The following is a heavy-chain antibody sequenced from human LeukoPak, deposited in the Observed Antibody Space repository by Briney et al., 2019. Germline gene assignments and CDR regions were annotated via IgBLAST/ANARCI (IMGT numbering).Heavy chain of an antibody. D-gene: IGHD3-3*01. V-gene: IGHV3-23*01. J-gene: IGHJ4*02. CDR3: ASRPPSETYYGVLDY. CDR2: ITDNGGST. CDR1: GLTFSSHA. Sequence: GGSLRLSCVTSGLTFSSHAMTWVRQAPGKGLEWVSGITDNGGSTYHAESVKGRFTISRDNSKNILYLQMNNLRAEDTAVYYCASRPPSETYYGVLDYWGQGTLVTV.